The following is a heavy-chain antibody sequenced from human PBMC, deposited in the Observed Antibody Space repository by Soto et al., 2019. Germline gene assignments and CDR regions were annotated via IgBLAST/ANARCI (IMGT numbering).Heavy chain of an antibody. CDR2: ISAYNGNT. CDR1: GYTFTSYG. J-gene: IGHJ6*02. CDR3: ARGMSSLRGGYYYYGMDV. D-gene: IGHD2-15*01. V-gene: IGHV1-18*01. Sequence: ASVKVSCKASGYTFTSYGISWVRQAPGQGLEWMGWISAYNGNTNYAQKLQGRVTMTTDTSTSTAYMELRSLRSDDTAVYYCARGMSSLRGGYYYYGMDVWGQGTTVTAP.